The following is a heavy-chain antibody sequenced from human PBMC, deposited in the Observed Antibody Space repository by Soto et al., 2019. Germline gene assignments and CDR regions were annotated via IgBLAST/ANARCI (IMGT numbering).Heavy chain of an antibody. V-gene: IGHV4-59*01. CDR1: GGSISSYY. D-gene: IGHD3-10*01. J-gene: IGHJ4*02. CDR3: ARDRGDIYFDF. CDR2: IYYSGST. Sequence: SETLSLTCTVSGGSISSYYWSWIRQPPGKGLEWIGYIYYSGSTNYNPSLKSRVTISVDTSKNQFSLKLSSVTAADTAVYYCARDRGDIYFDFWGQGALVTVSS.